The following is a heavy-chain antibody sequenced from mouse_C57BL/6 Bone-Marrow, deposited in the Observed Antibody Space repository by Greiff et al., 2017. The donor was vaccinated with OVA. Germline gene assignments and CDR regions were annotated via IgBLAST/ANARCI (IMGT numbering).Heavy chain of an antibody. CDR3: ARDRAYYYGSKAFAY. V-gene: IGHV5-4*01. D-gene: IGHD1-1*01. CDR1: GFTFSSYA. CDR2: ISDGGSYT. J-gene: IGHJ3*01. Sequence: DVKLVESGGGLVKPGGSLKLSCAASGFTFSSYAMSWVRQTPEKRLEWVATISDGGSYTYYPDNVKGRFTISRDNAKNNLYLQMSHLKSEDTAMYYCARDRAYYYGSKAFAYWGQGTLVTVSA.